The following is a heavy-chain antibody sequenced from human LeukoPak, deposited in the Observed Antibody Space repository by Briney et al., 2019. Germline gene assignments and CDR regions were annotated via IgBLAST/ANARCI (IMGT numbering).Heavy chain of an antibody. V-gene: IGHV4-34*01. CDR1: GGSFSGYY. Sequence: SETLSLTCAVYGGSFSGYYWSWIRQPPGKGLEWIGEINHSGSTNYNPSLKSRVTISVDTSKNQISLKLSSVTAADTAVYYRARRSGSSFRYCYYYMDVWGKGTTVTVSS. CDR2: INHSGST. D-gene: IGHD3-3*01. CDR3: ARRSGSSFRYCYYYMDV. J-gene: IGHJ6*03.